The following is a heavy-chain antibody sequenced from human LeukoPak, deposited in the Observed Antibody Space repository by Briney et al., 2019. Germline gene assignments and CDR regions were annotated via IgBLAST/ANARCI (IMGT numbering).Heavy chain of an antibody. Sequence: GGSLRLSCVASGXPIADFAMHWVRQAPGKGLEWVSLTSGDGVSTFYADSVKGRFSISRDNSKNSLYLEMNSLRTEDAAMYYCAKESGKFDYWGQGTLVAVSS. CDR2: TSGDGVST. V-gene: IGHV3-43*02. CDR1: GXPIADFA. CDR3: AKESGKFDY. J-gene: IGHJ4*02.